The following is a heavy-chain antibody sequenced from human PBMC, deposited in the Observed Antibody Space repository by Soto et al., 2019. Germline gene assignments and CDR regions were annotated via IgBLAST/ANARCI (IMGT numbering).Heavy chain of an antibody. CDR3: ARDYYRFNSGYGFSMDV. J-gene: IGHJ6*02. CDR1: GFTFSSYA. V-gene: IGHV3-30-3*01. D-gene: IGHD5-12*01. CDR2: ISYDGSNK. Sequence: GGSLRLSCAASGFTFSSYAMHWVRQAPGKGLEWVAVISYDGSNKYYADSVKGRFTISRDNSKNTLYLQMNSLRAEDTAVYYCARDYYRFNSGYGFSMDVSGQGTTVTVSS.